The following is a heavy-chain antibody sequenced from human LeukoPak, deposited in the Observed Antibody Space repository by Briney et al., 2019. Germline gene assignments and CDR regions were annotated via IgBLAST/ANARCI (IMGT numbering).Heavy chain of an antibody. CDR3: ARHQRSTSFEKDCFDY. D-gene: IGHD2-2*01. J-gene: IGHJ4*02. Sequence: PSETLSLTCTVSGGSISSSSYYWGWIRQPPGKGLEWIGSIYYSGSTYYNPSLKGRVTTSVDTSKNQFSLKLSSVTAADTAVYYCARHQRSTSFEKDCFDYWGQGTLVTVSS. CDR2: IYYSGST. V-gene: IGHV4-39*01. CDR1: GGSISSSSYY.